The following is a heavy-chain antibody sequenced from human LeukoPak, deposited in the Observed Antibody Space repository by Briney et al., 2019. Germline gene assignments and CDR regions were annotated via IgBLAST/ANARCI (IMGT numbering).Heavy chain of an antibody. J-gene: IGHJ4*02. CDR1: GFTFSSDW. Sequence: GGSLRLSCAASGFTFSSDWMHWVRQTPEKGLVWVSRINSDGSSTSYADSVKGRFTISRDNAKNTLYLEMNSLRAEDMAVYYCGGGDSSGSPDYWGQGTLVTVSS. CDR2: INSDGSST. CDR3: GGGDSSGSPDY. V-gene: IGHV3-74*01. D-gene: IGHD3-22*01.